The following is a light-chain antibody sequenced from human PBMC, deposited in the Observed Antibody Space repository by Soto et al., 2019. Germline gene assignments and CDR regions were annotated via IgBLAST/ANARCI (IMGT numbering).Light chain of an antibody. CDR2: AAS. CDR1: QSISSY. J-gene: IGKJ5*01. V-gene: IGKV1-39*01. Sequence: DIQMTQSPSSLSASVGVRVILTCRASQSISSYLNWYQQKPGKAPELLIHAASTLQSGVPSRFSGGGSGTDFTLTISSLQPEDFATYYCQQSYSSLTFGQGTRLE. CDR3: QQSYSSLT.